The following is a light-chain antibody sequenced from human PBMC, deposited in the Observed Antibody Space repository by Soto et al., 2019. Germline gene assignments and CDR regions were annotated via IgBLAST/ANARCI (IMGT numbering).Light chain of an antibody. CDR1: QSVSSN. J-gene: IGKJ4*01. V-gene: IGKV3-15*01. CDR3: QQYIRWPLT. Sequence: EIVMTQSPATMSVSPWDRATLSCRTIQSVSSNLAWYQQKPGQAPSLLIYGASTRATGTPARFSGSGSGTEFTLTISSLQSEDFAVYYCQQYIRWPLTFGGGTKVDIK. CDR2: GAS.